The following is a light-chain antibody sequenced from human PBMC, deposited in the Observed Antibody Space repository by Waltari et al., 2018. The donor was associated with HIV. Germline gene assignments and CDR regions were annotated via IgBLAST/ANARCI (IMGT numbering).Light chain of an antibody. CDR1: DSNIGNNY. J-gene: IGLJ2*01. CDR3: ATWDSTLGLEV. Sequence: QSALTQPPSVSAAPGQKITLPCYGNDSNIGNNYVPWYHHLPGTAPKLLIYATTKRPSSLSARFSGSKSATSATLGITGLQTGDEGDYFCATWDSTLGLEVFGGGTRLTVL. CDR2: ATT. V-gene: IGLV1-51*02.